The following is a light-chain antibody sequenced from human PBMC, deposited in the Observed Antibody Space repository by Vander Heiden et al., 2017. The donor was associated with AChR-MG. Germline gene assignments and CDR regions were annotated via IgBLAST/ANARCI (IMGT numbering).Light chain of an antibody. CDR2: GAS. V-gene: IGKV3-15*01. CDR1: QSVSTN. CDR3: QQYKNWPYT. Sequence: ELVMTQSPATLSVSPGERATLSCRASQSVSTNLAWYQQKPGQAPRLLMYGASTRATGIPARFSGSGSGTEFTLTISRLQSEDFAVYYCQQYKNWPYTFGQGTKLEIK. J-gene: IGKJ2*01.